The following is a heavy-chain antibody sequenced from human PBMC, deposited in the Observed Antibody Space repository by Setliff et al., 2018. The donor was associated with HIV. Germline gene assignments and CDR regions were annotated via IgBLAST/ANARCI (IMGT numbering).Heavy chain of an antibody. CDR2: INPSGGST. CDR1: GYTFTSYY. Sequence: ASVKVSCKASGYTFTSYYMHWVRQAPGQGLEWMGIINPSGGSTSYAQKFQGRVTMTRDTSTSTVYMELSSLRAEDTAVYYCAKVATWTGTTYYFESWGQGTLVTVPQ. D-gene: IGHD1-1*01. V-gene: IGHV1-46*01. CDR3: AKVATWTGTTYYFES. J-gene: IGHJ4*02.